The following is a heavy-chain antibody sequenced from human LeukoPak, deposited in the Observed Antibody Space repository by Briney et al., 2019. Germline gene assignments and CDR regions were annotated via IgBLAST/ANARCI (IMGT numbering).Heavy chain of an antibody. CDR1: GGSFSGYY. V-gene: IGHV4-34*09. CDR3: ARVSSSWQTIDY. J-gene: IGHJ4*02. CDR2: INHSGST. Sequence: PSETLSLTCAVYGGSFSGYYWSWIRQPPGKGLEWIGEINHSGSTYYNPSLKSRVTISVDTSKNQFSLKLSSVTAADTAVYYCARVSSSWQTIDYWGQGTLVTASS. D-gene: IGHD6-13*01.